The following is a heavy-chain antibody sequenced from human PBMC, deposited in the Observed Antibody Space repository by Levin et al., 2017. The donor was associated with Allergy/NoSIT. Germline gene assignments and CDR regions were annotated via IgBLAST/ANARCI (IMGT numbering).Heavy chain of an antibody. D-gene: IGHD3-16*01. CDR3: VKSRRLALRFDAFDI. CDR2: IYPSDSDT. CDR1: GYTFSSYW. J-gene: IGHJ3*02. V-gene: IGHV5-51*01. Sequence: HGESLKISCKGSGYTFSSYWIGWVRQMPGKGLEWMGTIYPSDSDTRYSPSFQGQVSISADKSISTAYLQWSSLKASDTAMYYCVKSRRLALRFDAFDIWGQGTKVTVSS.